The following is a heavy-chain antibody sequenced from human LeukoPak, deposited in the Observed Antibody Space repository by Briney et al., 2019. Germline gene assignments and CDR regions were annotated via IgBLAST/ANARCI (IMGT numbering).Heavy chain of an antibody. J-gene: IGHJ6*02. D-gene: IGHD4-17*01. V-gene: IGHV3-30-3*01. CDR2: ISYDGSNK. CDR3: AKELYNYGDYGAEGLDV. Sequence: GRSLRLSCAASGFTFSSYAMHWVRQAPGKGLERVAVISYDGSNKYYADSVKGRFTISRDNSKITVYLQMNSLKAEDTAVYYCAKELYNYGDYGAEGLDVGGQGTTVTVS. CDR1: GFTFSSYA.